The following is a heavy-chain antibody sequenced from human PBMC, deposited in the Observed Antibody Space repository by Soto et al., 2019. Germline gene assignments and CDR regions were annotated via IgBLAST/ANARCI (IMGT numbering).Heavy chain of an antibody. CDR1: GGSISGFY. V-gene: IGHV4-4*07. J-gene: IGHJ1*01. CDR3: ARSCGGAGR. D-gene: IGHD2-21*01. CDR2: IHTGGTT. Sequence: SETLSLTCTVSGGSISGFYWNWFRQPAGKGLEWIGRIHTGGTTNYNPTLRSRVTMSVDTSMNQFSLKLTAVTAAATAADSCARSCGGAGRWGQGTLVTVSS.